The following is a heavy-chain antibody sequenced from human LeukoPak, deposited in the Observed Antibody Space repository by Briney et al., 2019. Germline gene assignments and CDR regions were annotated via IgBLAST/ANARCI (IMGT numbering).Heavy chain of an antibody. CDR2: LYTSGNT. V-gene: IGHV4-4*07. CDR3: ARAGGGAFDH. CDR1: GASITNFY. J-gene: IGHJ5*02. D-gene: IGHD3-16*01. Sequence: SETLSLTCTVSGASITNFYWSWIGQPAGKGLEWIGHLYTSGNTRSNPSLKSRVTLSGDTSKNQFSLTLTSVTAADTATYYCARAGGGAFDHWGQGTLVTVSS.